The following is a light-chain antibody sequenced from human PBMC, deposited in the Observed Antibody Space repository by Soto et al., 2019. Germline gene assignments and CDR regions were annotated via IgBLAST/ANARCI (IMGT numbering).Light chain of an antibody. Sequence: EIVLTQSPGTLSLSPGERATLSCRASQSVSNSYLAWYQQKPGQAPRLLIYHASSRATGIPDRFSGSGSGTDFTLTISRLEPEDFAVYYCQQYGSSPVTFSQGTKLEIK. J-gene: IGKJ2*01. CDR1: QSVSNSY. CDR3: QQYGSSPVT. V-gene: IGKV3-20*01. CDR2: HAS.